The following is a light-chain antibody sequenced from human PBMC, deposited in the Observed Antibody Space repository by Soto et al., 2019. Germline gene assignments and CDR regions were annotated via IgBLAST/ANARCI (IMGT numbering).Light chain of an antibody. Sequence: EIVMTQSPAPLSASPGERATLSCRASQSVSDNLAWYQQKPGQAPRLLIHGASTRATGIPARFSGSGSGTEFTLTISSLQSEDFAVYYCHQYDDWPPGYTFGQGSKMEI. CDR3: HQYDDWPPGYT. J-gene: IGKJ2*01. CDR1: QSVSDN. CDR2: GAS. V-gene: IGKV3-15*01.